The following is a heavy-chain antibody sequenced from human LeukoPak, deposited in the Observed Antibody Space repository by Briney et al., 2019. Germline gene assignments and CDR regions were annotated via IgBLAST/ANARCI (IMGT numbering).Heavy chain of an antibody. V-gene: IGHV1-2*06. J-gene: IGHJ4*02. Sequence: ASVKVSCKASGYTFTGYYMHWVRQAPGQGLEWMGRINPNSGGTNYAQKFQGRVTMTRDTSISTAYMELSRLRSDDTAVYYCARGSRDGYNLENFDYWGQGTLVTVSS. CDR1: GYTFTGYY. D-gene: IGHD5-24*01. CDR3: ARGSRDGYNLENFDY. CDR2: INPNSGGT.